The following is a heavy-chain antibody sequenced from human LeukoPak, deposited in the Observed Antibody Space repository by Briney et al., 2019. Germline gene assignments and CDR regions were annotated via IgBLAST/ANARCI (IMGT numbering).Heavy chain of an antibody. J-gene: IGHJ4*02. CDR3: AKAPSTVTTNSIDY. CDR2: IHYDSSTE. D-gene: IGHD4-17*01. CDR1: GFAFSSYG. V-gene: IGHV3-30*02. Sequence: GGSLRLSCAASGFAFSSYGMHWVRQAPGKGLEWVAYIHYDSSTEDYADSVKGRFTISRDNSKNTLYLQMNSLRAEDTAVYYCAKAPSTVTTNSIDYWGQGTLVTVSS.